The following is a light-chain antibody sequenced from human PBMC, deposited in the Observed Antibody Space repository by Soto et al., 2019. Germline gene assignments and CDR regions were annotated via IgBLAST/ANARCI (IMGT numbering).Light chain of an antibody. CDR3: AVWDDSLSGWV. J-gene: IGLJ3*02. CDR2: KNN. V-gene: IGLV1-47*01. CDR1: TSNIGTNS. Sequence: QSVVTQPPSASGTPGQRVTISCSGTTSNIGTNSVYWYQHLPGAAPKILIYKNNQRPSGVPDRFSASKSGTSASLAISGLRSDVEADYYCAVWDDSLSGWVFGGGTKVTVL.